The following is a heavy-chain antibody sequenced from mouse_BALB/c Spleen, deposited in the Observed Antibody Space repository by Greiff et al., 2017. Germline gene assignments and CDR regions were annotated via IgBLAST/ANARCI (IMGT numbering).Heavy chain of an antibody. J-gene: IGHJ1*01. V-gene: IGHV3-8*02. CDR2: ISYSGST. Sequence: EVMLVESGPSLVKPSQTLSLTCSVTGDSITRGYWNWIRKFPGNKLEYMGYISYSGSTYYNPSLKSRISITRDTSKNQYYLQLNSVTTEDTATYYCARSHGNYWYFDVWGAGTTVTVSS. CDR3: ARSHGNYWYFDV. CDR1: GDSITRGY. D-gene: IGHD2-1*01.